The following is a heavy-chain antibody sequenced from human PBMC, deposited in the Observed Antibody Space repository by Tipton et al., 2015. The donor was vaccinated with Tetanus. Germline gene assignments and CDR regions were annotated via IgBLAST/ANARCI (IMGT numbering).Heavy chain of an antibody. CDR1: GFSFSSYV. D-gene: IGHD2-21*02. Sequence: SLRLSCAASGFSFSSYVMSWVRQAPGKGLEWVSGISGSGESTYYADSVKGRFTISRDNAKNSLYLQMISLRAEDTAVYSCARGMAEASNCGGDCYSDYWGQGTLVTVSS. CDR2: ISGSGEST. J-gene: IGHJ4*02. CDR3: ARGMAEASNCGGDCYSDY. V-gene: IGHV3-23*01.